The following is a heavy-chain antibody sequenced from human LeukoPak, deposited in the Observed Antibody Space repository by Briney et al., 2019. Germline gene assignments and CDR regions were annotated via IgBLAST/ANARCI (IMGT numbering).Heavy chain of an antibody. V-gene: IGHV4-39*07. D-gene: IGHD6-19*01. Sequence: SETLSLTCSVSGGPISSSSYHWAWIRQPPGKGLEWIGTIYYSGSTYYNPSLKSRVTISTDTSQNQFSLKLSSVTAADTAVYYCARDRYNSGWEDCWGRGTLVTVSS. CDR3: ARDRYNSGWEDC. CDR2: IYYSGST. J-gene: IGHJ4*02. CDR1: GGPISSSSYH.